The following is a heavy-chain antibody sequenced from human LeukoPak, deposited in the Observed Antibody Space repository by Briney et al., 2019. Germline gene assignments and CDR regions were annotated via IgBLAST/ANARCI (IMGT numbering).Heavy chain of an antibody. D-gene: IGHD2-2*01. V-gene: IGHV4-39*07. J-gene: IGHJ4*02. CDR1: GGSISSNVYY. CDR2: VDYSGST. CDR3: ARAGGDIVVVPAAIPFDY. Sequence: PSETLSLTCTVSGGSISSNVYYWGWIRQPPGKGLEWIASVDYSGSTNYNPSFKSRFIISADTSKNQFSLKLSSVTAADTAVYYCARAGGDIVVVPAAIPFDYWGQGTLVTVSS.